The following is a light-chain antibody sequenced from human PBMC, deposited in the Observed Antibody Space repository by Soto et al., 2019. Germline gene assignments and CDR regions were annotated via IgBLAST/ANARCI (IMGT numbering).Light chain of an antibody. Sequence: EIVMTQSPATLSVSPAERATLSCRASQSVSNNLAWYQQKPGQAPRLLIYGASSRATGIPDRFSGSGSGTDFTLTISRLEPEDFAVYYCQHYGSAPETFGQGTKV. CDR2: GAS. J-gene: IGKJ1*01. CDR3: QHYGSAPET. CDR1: QSVSNN. V-gene: IGKV3-20*01.